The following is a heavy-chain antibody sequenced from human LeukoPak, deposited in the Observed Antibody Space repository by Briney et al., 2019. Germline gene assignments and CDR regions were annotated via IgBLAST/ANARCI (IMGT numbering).Heavy chain of an antibody. J-gene: IGHJ4*02. CDR3: ARDPDDYFDQ. Sequence: ASVKISCKASGYTFTAYYIHWVRQAPGQGLEWMGWINPKSGGTNYAQKFQGRVTMTRDTSISTVHMDLSRLRSDDTAVYYCARDPDDYFDQWGQGTLVTVSS. V-gene: IGHV1-2*02. CDR2: INPKSGGT. CDR1: GYTFTAYY. D-gene: IGHD1-14*01.